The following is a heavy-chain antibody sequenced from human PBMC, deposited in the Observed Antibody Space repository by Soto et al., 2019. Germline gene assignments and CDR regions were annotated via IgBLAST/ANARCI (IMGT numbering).Heavy chain of an antibody. CDR2: VSHDGRNT. J-gene: IGHJ4*02. CDR1: GFTFSDYA. D-gene: IGHD6-19*01. CDR3: AKGGRQWLVTSDFNY. Sequence: VQLVESGGGVVQPGRSLRLSCAASGFTFSDYAMHWVRQAPGKGLEWVAVVSHDGRNTHYADSVKGRFTISRDSSKNTVSLEMTSLRAEATAVDYCAKGGRQWLVTSDFNYWGPGALVTVSS. V-gene: IGHV3-30*18.